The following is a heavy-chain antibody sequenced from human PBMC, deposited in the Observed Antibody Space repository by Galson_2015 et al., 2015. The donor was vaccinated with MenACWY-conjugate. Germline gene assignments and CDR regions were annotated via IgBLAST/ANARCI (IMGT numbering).Heavy chain of an antibody. CDR3: ARDQGRDLSSGWSSNFDY. CDR1: GYTFTSYN. V-gene: IGHV1-18*01. CDR2: ISAYNGNT. J-gene: IGHJ4*02. D-gene: IGHD6-19*01. Sequence: SVKVSCKASGYTFTSYNIGWVRQAPGQGLEWMGWISAYNGNTNYAQKVQGRVTMTTDTSTITAYMELRSLRSDETAIYYCARDQGRDLSSGWSSNFDYWGQGTLVTVSS.